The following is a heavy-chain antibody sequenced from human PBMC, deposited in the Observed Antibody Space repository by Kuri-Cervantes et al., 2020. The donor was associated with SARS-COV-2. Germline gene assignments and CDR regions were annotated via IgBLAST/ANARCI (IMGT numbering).Heavy chain of an antibody. CDR1: GGSTSSSSYY. CDR3: ARLFDYFDY. Sequence: ESLKISCTVSGGSTSSSSYYWDWIRQPPGKGLEWIGSISYTGSTFYNPSLRGRVAMSVDTSKNQFSLRMSSVTAADTAVYFCARLFDYFDYWGQGSLVTVSS. D-gene: IGHD3-16*01. J-gene: IGHJ4*02. V-gene: IGHV4-39*01. CDR2: ISYTGST.